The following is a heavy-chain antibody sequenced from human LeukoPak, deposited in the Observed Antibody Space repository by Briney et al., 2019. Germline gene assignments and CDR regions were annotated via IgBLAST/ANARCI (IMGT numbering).Heavy chain of an antibody. D-gene: IGHD1-26*01. CDR1: GFTFTNYA. CDR2: IVRSGGST. J-gene: IGHJ4*02. V-gene: IGHV3-23*01. CDR3: TKLVGASPLDY. Sequence: GGSLRLSCAASGFTFTNYAMYSMYWVRQAPGKGLEWVSGIVRSGGSTYYADSVKCRSTISRDNSKNTLYLQMNSLRAEDTAVYYCTKLVGASPLDYWGQGTLVTVSS.